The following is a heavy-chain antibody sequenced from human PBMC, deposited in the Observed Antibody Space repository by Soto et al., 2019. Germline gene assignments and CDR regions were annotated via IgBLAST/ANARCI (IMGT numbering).Heavy chain of an antibody. CDR3: AKEIKPVSSPWDFDY. D-gene: IGHD1-26*01. CDR2: ISYDGSLK. V-gene: IGHV3-30*18. CDR1: GFTFSSYG. J-gene: IGHJ4*02. Sequence: QVHLVESGGGVVQPRRSLRLSCTASGFTFSSYGMSWVRQAPGKGLEWMTIISYDGSLKYYADSVKGRFTVSRDNSKNTLYLQMNSLRADDTAVYYCAKEIKPVSSPWDFDYWGQGTLVTVSS.